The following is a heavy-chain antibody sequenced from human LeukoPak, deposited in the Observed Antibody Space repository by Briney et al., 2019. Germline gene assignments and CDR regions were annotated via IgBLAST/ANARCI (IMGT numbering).Heavy chain of an antibody. CDR2: XXGST. D-gene: IGHD3-22*01. CDR3: AKLGSDLGITMIVVVHFDY. Sequence: XXGSTYYADSVKGRFTISRDNSKNTLYLQMNSLRAEDTAVYYCAKLGSDLGITMIVVVHFDYWGQGTLVTVSS. J-gene: IGHJ4*02. V-gene: IGHV3-23*01.